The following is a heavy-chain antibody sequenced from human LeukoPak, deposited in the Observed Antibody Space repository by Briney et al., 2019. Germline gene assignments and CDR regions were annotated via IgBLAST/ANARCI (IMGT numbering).Heavy chain of an antibody. D-gene: IGHD5-18*01. J-gene: IGHJ4*02. CDR2: ISYSGST. Sequence: PETLSLTCSVSGGSISSYYWSWIRQPPGKGLEWIGYISYSGSTNYNPSLKSRVTISVDTSKNQFSLRLTSVTAADTAVYYCARVIDHSYGQYFFHYWGQGTLVTVSS. CDR3: ARVIDHSYGQYFFHY. V-gene: IGHV4-59*01. CDR1: GGSISSYY.